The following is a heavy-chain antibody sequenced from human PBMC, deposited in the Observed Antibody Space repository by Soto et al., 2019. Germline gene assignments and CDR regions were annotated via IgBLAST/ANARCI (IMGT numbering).Heavy chain of an antibody. CDR3: ARSVDWSGYFNHYYYYYGMDV. Sequence: GASVKVCCKASGYTFTSRYMHWVRQAPGQGLEWMGRMNPNSGTTAYAQKFQGRVTMTRNTSTSTAYMELSSLRSEDTAVYYCARSVDWSGYFNHYYYYYGMDVWGQGTTVTVSS. J-gene: IGHJ6*02. CDR1: GYTFTSRY. V-gene: IGHV1-8*01. D-gene: IGHD3-3*01. CDR2: MNPNSGTT.